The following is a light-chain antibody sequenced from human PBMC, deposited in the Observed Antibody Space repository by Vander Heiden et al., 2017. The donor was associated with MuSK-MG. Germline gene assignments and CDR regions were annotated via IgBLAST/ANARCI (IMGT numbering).Light chain of an antibody. V-gene: IGKV4-1*01. Sequence: DIVMTQSPDSLGVSLCERATITCKSSQSVLYTSNNKNYLAWYQQKPGQPPKLLIYWASTRQAGVPERFSGSGSGTDFTLTINNLQAEDLAVYSCQQYYSPPFTFGPGTTVEIK. J-gene: IGKJ3*01. CDR1: QSVLYTSNNKNY. CDR3: QQYYSPPFT. CDR2: WAS.